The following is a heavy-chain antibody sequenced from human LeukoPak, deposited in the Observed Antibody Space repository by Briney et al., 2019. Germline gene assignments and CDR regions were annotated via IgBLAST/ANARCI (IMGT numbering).Heavy chain of an antibody. Sequence: SETLSLTCTVSGGSISSYYWSWIRQPPGKGLEWIGYIYYSGSTNYNPSLKSRVTISVDTSKNQFSLKLSSVTAADTAVYYCARGIAVAGGLGYYYYGMDVWGQGTTVTVSS. V-gene: IGHV4-59*01. CDR3: ARGIAVAGGLGYYYYGMDV. D-gene: IGHD6-19*01. J-gene: IGHJ6*02. CDR1: GGSISSYY. CDR2: IYYSGST.